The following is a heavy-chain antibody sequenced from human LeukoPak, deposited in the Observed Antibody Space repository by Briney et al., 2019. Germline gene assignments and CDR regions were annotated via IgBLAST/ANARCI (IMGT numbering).Heavy chain of an antibody. V-gene: IGHV1-69*01. D-gene: IGHD4-17*01. CDR3: ATAHDYGERTYYYYYMDV. J-gene: IGHJ6*03. Sequence: SVKVSCKASGGTFSSYAISWVRQAPGQGLEWMGGIIPIFGTANYAQKFQGRVTITADESTSTAYMELSSLRSEDTAVHYCATAHDYGERTYYYYYMDVWGKGTTVTVSS. CDR1: GGTFSSYA. CDR2: IIPIFGTA.